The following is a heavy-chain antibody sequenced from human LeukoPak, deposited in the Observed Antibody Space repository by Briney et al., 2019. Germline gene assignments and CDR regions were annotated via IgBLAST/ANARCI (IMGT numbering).Heavy chain of an antibody. CDR2: ISSSGSTI. V-gene: IGHV3-11*04. Sequence: PGGSLRLSCAASGFTFSDYYMSWIRQAPGKGLEWVSYISSSGSTIYYADSVKGRFTISRDNAKNSLYLQMNSLRAEDTAVYYCARDIAAAGNNWFDPWRQGTLVTVSS. J-gene: IGHJ5*02. CDR1: GFTFSDYY. D-gene: IGHD6-13*01. CDR3: ARDIAAAGNNWFDP.